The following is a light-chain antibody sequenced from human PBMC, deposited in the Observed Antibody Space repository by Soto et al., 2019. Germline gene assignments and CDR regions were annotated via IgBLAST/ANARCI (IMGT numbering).Light chain of an antibody. CDR1: SSDVGGYNY. V-gene: IGLV2-14*01. CDR3: SSYTSSGTVG. Sequence: QSALTQPASVSGSPGQSITISCPGTSSDVGGYNYVSWYQQHPGKAPKLMIYDVSNRPSGVSNRFSGSKSGNTASLTISGLQAEEESDYYCSSYTSSGTVGVGGGTKLTVL. J-gene: IGLJ2*01. CDR2: DVS.